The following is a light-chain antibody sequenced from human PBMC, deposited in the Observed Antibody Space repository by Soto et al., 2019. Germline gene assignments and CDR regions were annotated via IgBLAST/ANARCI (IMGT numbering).Light chain of an antibody. V-gene: IGKV3-20*01. Sequence: EIVLPQSPGTLSLCLGDRAPLSCRASQSISSKLAWYPQKPGQAPRLLIYGASSRASGIPDRFSGRGAGTDFTLTISRVEPEDFAVYYCQQFRSSPLTFGGGTKVENK. CDR2: GAS. CDR3: QQFRSSPLT. CDR1: QSISSK. J-gene: IGKJ4*01.